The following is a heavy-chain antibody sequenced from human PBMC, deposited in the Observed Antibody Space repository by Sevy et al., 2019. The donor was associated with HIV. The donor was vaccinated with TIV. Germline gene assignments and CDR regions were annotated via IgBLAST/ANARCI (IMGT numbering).Heavy chain of an antibody. Sequence: GGSLRLSCAASGFTFSSYWMSWVRQAPGKGLEWVAHIKRDGTEKYYVDSVKGRFTISRDNAKNSLYLQMNSLRAEDTAVYYCAKDIVAVVGDAFDIWGQGTMVTVSS. V-gene: IGHV3-7*03. CDR1: GFTFSSYW. CDR2: IKRDGTEK. CDR3: AKDIVAVVGDAFDI. D-gene: IGHD2-15*01. J-gene: IGHJ3*02.